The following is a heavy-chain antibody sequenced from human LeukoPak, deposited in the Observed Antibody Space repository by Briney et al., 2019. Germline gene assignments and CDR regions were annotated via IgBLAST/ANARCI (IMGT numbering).Heavy chain of an antibody. CDR2: IHYSGST. J-gene: IGHJ6*03. CDR3: ARGYHYYYMDV. Sequence: SETLSLTCTVSGGSISSYYWSWIRQPPGKGLEWIGYIHYSGSTNYNPSLKSRVTISIDTSKNQFSLKVRSVTAADTAVYYCARGYHYYYMDVWGKGTTVTVSS. CDR1: GGSISSYY. V-gene: IGHV4-59*01.